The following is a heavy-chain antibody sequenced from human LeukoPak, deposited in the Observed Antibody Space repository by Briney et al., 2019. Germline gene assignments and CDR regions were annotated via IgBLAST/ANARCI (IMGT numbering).Heavy chain of an antibody. CDR3: ARALQVMITFGGVIVHSPTHNFDY. Sequence: ASVTVSCKASGYTFTSYAMNWVRQAPGQGLEWMGWINTNTGNPTYAQGFTGRFVFSLDTSVSTAYLQISSLKAEDTAVYYCARALQVMITFGGVIVHSPTHNFDYWGQGTLVTVSS. D-gene: IGHD3-16*02. CDR1: GYTFTSYA. J-gene: IGHJ4*02. V-gene: IGHV7-4-1*02. CDR2: INTNTGNP.